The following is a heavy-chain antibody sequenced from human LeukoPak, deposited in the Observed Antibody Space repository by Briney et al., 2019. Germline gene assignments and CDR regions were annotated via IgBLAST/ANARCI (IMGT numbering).Heavy chain of an antibody. CDR2: IKQDGSEK. CDR1: GFTFSSYW. Sequence: PGGSLRLSCAASGFTFSSYWMSWVRQAPGKGLEWVANIKQDGSEKYYVDSVKGRFTISRDNAKNSLCLQMNSLRAEDTAVYYCARDENLYYDSSGLRYWGQGTLVTVSS. V-gene: IGHV3-7*01. J-gene: IGHJ4*02. CDR3: ARDENLYYDSSGLRY. D-gene: IGHD3-22*01.